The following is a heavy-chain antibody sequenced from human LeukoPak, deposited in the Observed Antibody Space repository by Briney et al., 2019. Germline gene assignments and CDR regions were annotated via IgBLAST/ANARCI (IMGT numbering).Heavy chain of an antibody. CDR3: ARERQIAVVTGSTFDL. Sequence: SETLSLTCAVSGGSISSSNWWSWVRQPPGKGLEWIGEINHSGSTNYNPSLKSRVTISVDTSKNQFSLKLISVTAADTAVYYCARERQIAVVTGSTFDLWGPGALVIVSA. J-gene: IGHJ3*01. D-gene: IGHD1-14*01. CDR2: INHSGST. V-gene: IGHV4-4*02. CDR1: GGSISSSNW.